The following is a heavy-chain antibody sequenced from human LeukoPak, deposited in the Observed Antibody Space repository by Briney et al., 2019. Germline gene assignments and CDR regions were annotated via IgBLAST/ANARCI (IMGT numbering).Heavy chain of an antibody. CDR3: ARGSYYDSSGSSDYYYYYGMDV. CDR2: ISGSGGST. CDR1: GFTFSSYT. V-gene: IGHV3-23*01. Sequence: GGSLRLSCAASGFTFSSYTMSWVRQAPGKGLEWVSAISGSGGSTYYADSVKGRFTISRDNSKNTLYLQMNSLRAEDTAVYYCARGSYYDSSGSSDYYYYYGMDVWGQGTTVTVSS. D-gene: IGHD3-22*01. J-gene: IGHJ6*02.